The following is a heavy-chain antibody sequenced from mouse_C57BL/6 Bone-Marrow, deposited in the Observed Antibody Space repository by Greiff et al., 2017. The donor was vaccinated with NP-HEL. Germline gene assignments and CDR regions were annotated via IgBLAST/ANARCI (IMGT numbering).Heavy chain of an antibody. D-gene: IGHD2-4*01. J-gene: IGHJ2*01. CDR2: IYPGDGDT. Sequence: VQLQQSGPELVKPGASVKISCKASGYAFSSSWMNWVQQRPGKGLEWIGRIYPGDGDTNYNGKFKGKATLTADKSSSTAYMQLSSLTSEDSAVYFCARDDYDGHYFDYWGQGTTLTVAS. CDR1: GYAFSSSW. CDR3: ARDDYDGHYFDY. V-gene: IGHV1-82*01.